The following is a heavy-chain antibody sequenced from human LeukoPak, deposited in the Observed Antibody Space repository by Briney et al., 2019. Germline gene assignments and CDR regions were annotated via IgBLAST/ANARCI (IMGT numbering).Heavy chain of an antibody. Sequence: GASVKVSCKASGYTFTSYGISWVRQAPGQGLEWMGWISGYNGNTNYAQKVQGRVTMTTDTSTSTAYMELRSLRSEDTAVYYCARESPIKAAAGTPLYYYYYMDVWGKGTTVTVSS. CDR2: ISGYNGNT. D-gene: IGHD6-13*01. CDR1: GYTFTSYG. CDR3: ARESPIKAAAGTPLYYYYYMDV. V-gene: IGHV1-18*01. J-gene: IGHJ6*03.